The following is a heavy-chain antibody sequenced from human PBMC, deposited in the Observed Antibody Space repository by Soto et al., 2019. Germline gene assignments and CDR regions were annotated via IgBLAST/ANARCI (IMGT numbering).Heavy chain of an antibody. Sequence: SETLSLTCTVSGASISSFYWSWIRQSPGKGLEWIGSIYDTGRTNYNPSHESRVTISVDRSKNQFSLKLTSVTAADRAVYYCARDRGGTFHLWAQGTLVTVSS. CDR3: ARDRGGTFHL. CDR1: GASISSFY. J-gene: IGHJ1*01. V-gene: IGHV4-59*01. CDR2: IYDTGRT. D-gene: IGHD1-26*01.